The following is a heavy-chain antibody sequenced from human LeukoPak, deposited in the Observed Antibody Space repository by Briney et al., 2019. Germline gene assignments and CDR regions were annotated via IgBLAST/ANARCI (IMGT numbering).Heavy chain of an antibody. Sequence: AGGSLRLSCAASGFTFSDYYMSWIRQAPGKGLEWVSYISSSSSYTNYADSVKGRFTISRDNAKNSLYLQMNSPRAEDTAVYYCARAPHYSNYGPYYYGMDVWGQGTTVTVSS. CDR3: ARAPHYSNYGPYYYGMDV. V-gene: IGHV3-11*06. CDR1: GFTFSDYY. CDR2: ISSSSSYT. J-gene: IGHJ6*02. D-gene: IGHD4-11*01.